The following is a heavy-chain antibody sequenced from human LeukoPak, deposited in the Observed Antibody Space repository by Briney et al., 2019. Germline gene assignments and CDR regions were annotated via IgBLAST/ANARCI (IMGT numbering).Heavy chain of an antibody. CDR2: IYSGGST. CDR3: AKGDITMIPD. Sequence: GGSLRLSCAASGFTVSNSYMSWVRQAPGKGLEGVSVIYSGGSTYYADSVKGRFTISRDNSKNTLYLQMNSLRAEDTAVYYCAKGDITMIPDWGQGTLVTVSS. J-gene: IGHJ4*02. CDR1: GFTVSNSY. D-gene: IGHD3-22*01. V-gene: IGHV3-53*01.